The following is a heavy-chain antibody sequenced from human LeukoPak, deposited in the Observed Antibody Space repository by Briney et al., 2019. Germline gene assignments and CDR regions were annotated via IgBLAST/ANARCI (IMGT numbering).Heavy chain of an antibody. CDR3: GRESSHWQIDY. Sequence: SETLSLTCTVSGGSISSGYYYWGWIRQSPEQGLEWIGSISSSGNTYYTSSLKSRVIISSDPSRNQYSLTFNSVTAADTAVYYCGRESSHWQIDYWGQGALVTVSS. V-gene: IGHV4-39*07. CDR2: ISSSGNT. D-gene: IGHD1-1*01. J-gene: IGHJ4*02. CDR1: GGSISSGYYY.